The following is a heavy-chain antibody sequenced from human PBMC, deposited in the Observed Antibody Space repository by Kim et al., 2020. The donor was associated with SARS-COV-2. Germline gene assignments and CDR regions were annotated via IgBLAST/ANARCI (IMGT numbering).Heavy chain of an antibody. D-gene: IGHD5-12*01. CDR3: AKDPVEGGGYSGYDYVLGEAYYYYYYMDV. V-gene: IGHV3-30*18. CDR1: GFTFSSYG. Sequence: GGSLRLSCAASGFTFSSYGMHWVRQAPGKGLEWVAVISYDGSNKYYADSVKGRFTISRDNSKNTLYLQMNSLRAEDTAVYYCAKDPVEGGGYSGYDYVLGEAYYYYYYMDVWGKGTTVTVSS. J-gene: IGHJ6*03. CDR2: ISYDGSNK.